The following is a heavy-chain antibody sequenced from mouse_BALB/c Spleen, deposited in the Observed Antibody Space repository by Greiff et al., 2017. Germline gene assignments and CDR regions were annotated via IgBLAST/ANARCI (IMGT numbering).Heavy chain of an antibody. CDR1: GFTFSSYG. CDR3: ARRTDY. V-gene: IGHV5-6*01. CDR2: ISSGGSYT. Sequence: EVQGVESGGDLVKPGGSLKLSCAASGFTFSSYGMSWVRQTPDKRLEWVATISSGGSYTYYPDSVKGRFTISRDNAKNTLYLQMSSLKSEDTAMYYCARRTDYWGQGTSVTVSS. J-gene: IGHJ4*01.